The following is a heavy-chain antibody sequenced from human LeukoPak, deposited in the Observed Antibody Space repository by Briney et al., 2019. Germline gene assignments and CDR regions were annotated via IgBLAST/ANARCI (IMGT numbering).Heavy chain of an antibody. CDR1: GYIFTSYY. D-gene: IGHD5-18*01. J-gene: IGHJ5*02. V-gene: IGHV1-46*01. CDR3: ARALPHRRLMDTTMNQHWFDP. Sequence: ASVKVSCKASGYIFTSYYMHWVRQAPGQGLEWMGLINPSVGRTNYAQKFQGRVTMTRDMSTSTVYMELSSLRSEDTAVYYCARALPHRRLMDTTMNQHWFDPWGQGTLVTVSS. CDR2: INPSVGRT.